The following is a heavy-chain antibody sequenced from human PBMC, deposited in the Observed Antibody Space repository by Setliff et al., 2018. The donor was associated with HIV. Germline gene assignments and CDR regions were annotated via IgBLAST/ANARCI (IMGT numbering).Heavy chain of an antibody. Sequence: ASVKVSCKASGYTFTGNYIHWVRQAPGQGLEWMGWINPNSGGTNYEQKFQGRVTMTRDTSISTAYMELSRLRSDDTALYYCARTLYSSGYYFNGGFDYWGQGTLVTVSS. CDR2: INPNSGGT. CDR1: GYTFTGNY. D-gene: IGHD3-22*01. CDR3: ARTLYSSGYYFNGGFDY. J-gene: IGHJ4*02. V-gene: IGHV1-2*02.